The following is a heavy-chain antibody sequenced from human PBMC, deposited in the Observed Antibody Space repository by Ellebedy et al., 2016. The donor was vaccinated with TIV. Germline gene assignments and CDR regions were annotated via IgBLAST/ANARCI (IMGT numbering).Heavy chain of an antibody. CDR1: GGSISSYY. CDR3: ARGSRYFDWLLFGFSVGWFDP. D-gene: IGHD3-9*01. CDR2: IYYSGST. V-gene: IGHV4-59*08. Sequence: MPSETLSLTCTVSGGSISSYYWSWIRQPPGKGLEWIGYIYYSGSTNYNPSLKSRVTISVDTSKNQFSLKLSSVTAADTAVYYCARGSRYFDWLLFGFSVGWFDPWGQGTLVTVSS. J-gene: IGHJ5*02.